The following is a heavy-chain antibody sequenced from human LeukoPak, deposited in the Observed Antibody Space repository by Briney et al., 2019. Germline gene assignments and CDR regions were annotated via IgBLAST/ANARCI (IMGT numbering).Heavy chain of an antibody. CDR3: ARDKYYDFWSGYYSARGFDY. Sequence: GGSLRLSCAASGFNFNTSGMHWVRQAPGKGLEWVAVILHDGSNKNYADSVKGRFTISRDNSKNTLYLQMNSLRAEDTAVYYCARDKYYDFWSGYYSARGFDYWGQGTLVTVSS. CDR2: ILHDGSNK. V-gene: IGHV3-33*01. CDR1: GFNFNTSG. D-gene: IGHD3-3*01. J-gene: IGHJ4*02.